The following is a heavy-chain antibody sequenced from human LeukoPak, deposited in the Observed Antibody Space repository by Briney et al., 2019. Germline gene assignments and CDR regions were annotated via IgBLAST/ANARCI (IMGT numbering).Heavy chain of an antibody. CDR1: GGSINNYY. Sequence: SETLSLTCTVSGGSINNYYWSWIRQSPGKGLEWIGYIYSSDSTNYSPSLNSRVTISVDTSKNQFSLKLSSVTAADTAVYYCAREPVVPAAPHLYYYGMDVWGQGTTVTVSS. CDR2: IYSSDST. CDR3: AREPVVPAAPHLYYYGMDV. J-gene: IGHJ6*02. D-gene: IGHD2-2*01. V-gene: IGHV4-59*12.